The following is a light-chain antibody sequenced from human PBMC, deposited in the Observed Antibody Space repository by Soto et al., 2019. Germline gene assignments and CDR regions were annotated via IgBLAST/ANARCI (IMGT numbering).Light chain of an antibody. Sequence: QSVLPQQPSVSSAPGQTVTISCSGSSSNIEKNYVSWYQQLPGTAPKILIYDNNKRASGIPDRFSGSKSGTSATLAITGLQTGDEADYYCGAWDSSLSVRVFGGGTKLTV. V-gene: IGLV1-51*01. CDR1: SSNIEKNY. J-gene: IGLJ2*01. CDR2: DNN. CDR3: GAWDSSLSVRV.